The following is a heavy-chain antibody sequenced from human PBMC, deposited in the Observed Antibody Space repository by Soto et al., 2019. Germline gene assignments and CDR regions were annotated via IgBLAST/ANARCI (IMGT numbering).Heavy chain of an antibody. D-gene: IGHD2-2*01. J-gene: IGHJ6*02. V-gene: IGHV1-69*12. Sequence: QVQLVQSGAGVKEPGSSVKVSCQASGGTFSSSALSWVRQAPGQGLEWMGGIIPLFRTPDYAQQFQGRVTITADESTSTAYMELSSLRSEDTAIYYCARDNGRPQVGGNYYYITDVWGQGTTITVSS. CDR2: IIPLFRTP. CDR1: GGTFSSSA. CDR3: ARDNGRPQVGGNYYYITDV.